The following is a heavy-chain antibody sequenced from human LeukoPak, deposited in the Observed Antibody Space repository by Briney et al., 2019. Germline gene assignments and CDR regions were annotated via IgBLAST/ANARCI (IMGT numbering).Heavy chain of an antibody. V-gene: IGHV3-73*01. D-gene: IGHD3-3*01. CDR3: TREXXFWSGYRYYYXXXXX. J-gene: IGHJ6*03. CDR2: IRSKANSYAT. Sequence: PGGSLKLSCAASGFTFSGSAMHWVRQASGKGLEWVGRIRSKANSYATAYAASVKGRFTISRDDSKNTAYLQMNSLKTEDTAVYYCTREXXFWSGYRYYYXXXXX. CDR1: GFTFSGSA.